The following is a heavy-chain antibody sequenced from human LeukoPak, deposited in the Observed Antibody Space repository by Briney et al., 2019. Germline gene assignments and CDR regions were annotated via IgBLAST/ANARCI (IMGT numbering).Heavy chain of an antibody. CDR2: LSNSGYNT. J-gene: IGHJ3*02. D-gene: IGHD4-17*01. V-gene: IGHV3-23*01. Sequence: RGSLRLSCAASGFSFSSYAMSWVRQAPGKGLEWVSALSNSGYNTYYADSVKGRFTISRDNSKNTLHLQMNSLRAEDTAVYYCAKDVSRTTVSDAFDIWGQGTMVTVSS. CDR3: AKDVSRTTVSDAFDI. CDR1: GFSFSSYA.